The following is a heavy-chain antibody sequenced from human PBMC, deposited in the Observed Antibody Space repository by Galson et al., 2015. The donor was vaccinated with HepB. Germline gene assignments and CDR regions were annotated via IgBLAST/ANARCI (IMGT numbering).Heavy chain of an antibody. J-gene: IGHJ4*02. CDR3: AKRDTISQYFFDY. CDR1: GFTFSNYG. Sequence: VRLSCAASGFTFSNYGMSWVRQAPGKGLEWVSTASKTVPTTYYADSVRGRFTISRDNSRNIVYLQMNSLRDEDTAVYYCAKRDTISQYFFDYWGQGILVTVSS. D-gene: IGHD3-3*02. CDR2: ASKTVPTT. V-gene: IGHV3-23*01.